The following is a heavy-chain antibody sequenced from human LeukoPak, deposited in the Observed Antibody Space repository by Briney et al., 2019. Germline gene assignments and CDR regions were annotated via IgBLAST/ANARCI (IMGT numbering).Heavy chain of an antibody. CDR1: GYTFATYW. D-gene: IGHD2-2*01. V-gene: IGHV5-51*01. Sequence: KYRESLKISCKGFGYTFATYWIGWVRQMPGKGPEWMGTIYPSDSDTRYSPSFQGHVTISADKSNTTAYLQWSSLKASDSAMYYCTRTPRLVAHAFYFDQWGRGTLVTVSS. CDR2: IYPSDSDT. J-gene: IGHJ4*02. CDR3: TRTPRLVAHAFYFDQ.